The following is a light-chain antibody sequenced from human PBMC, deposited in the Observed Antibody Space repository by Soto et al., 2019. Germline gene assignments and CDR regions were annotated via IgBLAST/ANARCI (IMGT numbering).Light chain of an antibody. V-gene: IGKV1-12*01. CDR1: QGVSTW. J-gene: IGKJ5*01. CDR2: NAS. CDR3: QHAASFQIT. Sequence: QYRASLSSSLVDRVTITCRASQGVSTWLAWYQQKPGKDPNLLIYNASSLQSGVPSRFSGSGSGTDFTLTINGLQPEDFAPYYCQHAASFQITSGQRTRPEIK.